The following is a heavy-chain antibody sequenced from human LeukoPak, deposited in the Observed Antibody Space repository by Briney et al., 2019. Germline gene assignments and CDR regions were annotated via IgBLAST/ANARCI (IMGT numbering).Heavy chain of an antibody. J-gene: IGHJ5*02. CDR1: GFTFTTYA. CDR3: VPRVTGDYSNNWFDP. V-gene: IGHV3-23*01. CDR2: ISGSGGST. D-gene: IGHD4-11*01. Sequence: SGGSLRLSCAASGFTFTTYAMTWVRQAPGKGLEWVSGISGSGGSTYYADSVKGRFTISRDNSKNTLYLQMNSLRAEDTAVYYCVPRVTGDYSNNWFDPWGQGTLVTVSS.